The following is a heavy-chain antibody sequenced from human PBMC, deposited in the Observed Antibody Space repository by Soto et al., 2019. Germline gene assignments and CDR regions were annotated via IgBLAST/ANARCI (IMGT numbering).Heavy chain of an antibody. CDR3: AREVAAQLYYYYYGMDV. CDR2: IIPIFGTA. V-gene: IGHV1-69*06. J-gene: IGHJ6*02. Sequence: SVKVSCKASGGTFSSYAISWVRQAPGQGLEWMGGIIPIFGTANYAQKFQGRVTITADKSTSTAYMELSSLRSEDTAVYYCAREVAAQLYYYYYGMDVWGQGTTVTVSS. CDR1: GGTFSSYA. D-gene: IGHD6-25*01.